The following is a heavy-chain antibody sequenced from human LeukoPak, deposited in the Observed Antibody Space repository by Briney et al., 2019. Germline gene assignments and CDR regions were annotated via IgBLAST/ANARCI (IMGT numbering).Heavy chain of an antibody. J-gene: IGHJ4*02. D-gene: IGHD3-16*01. CDR1: GYSFTSYW. Sequence: GESLRISCKGSGYSFTSYWISWVRQMPGKGLEWMGRIDPSDSYTNYSPSFQGHVTISADKSISTAYLQWSSLKASDIAMYYCAGGGLIRRDPGSFDYWGQGTLVTVSS. V-gene: IGHV5-10-1*01. CDR3: AGGGLIRRDPGSFDY. CDR2: IDPSDSYT.